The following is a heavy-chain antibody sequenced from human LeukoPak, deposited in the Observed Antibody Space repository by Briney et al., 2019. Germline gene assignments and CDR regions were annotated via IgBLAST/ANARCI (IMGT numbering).Heavy chain of an antibody. CDR1: VYTFTSYY. J-gene: IGHJ4*02. Sequence: WGSVRVSCAASVYTFTSYYIHWVRQAPGQGLEWLGVISNSGDYTTNAQKFQGRVTMTSHTSTSTVYLYLSSLRANDTAVYFCVRRSSWVSLNYLGQGGLVTVSP. CDR3: VRRSSWVSLNY. D-gene: IGHD6-13*01. V-gene: IGHV1-46*01. CDR2: ISNSGDYT.